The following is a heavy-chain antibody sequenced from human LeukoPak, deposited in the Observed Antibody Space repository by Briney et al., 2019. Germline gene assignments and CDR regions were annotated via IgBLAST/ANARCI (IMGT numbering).Heavy chain of an antibody. Sequence: SGPTLVNPTQTLTLTCSFSGFSLTTSRVGVGWIRQPPGKSPEWLAFIYWDDDKRYSPSLRSSLTITKHTSRNQVVLTMTNMDPVDTATYYCAHSVYYNISTGYQGYFDYWGRGTLGAVST. D-gene: IGHD3-9*01. CDR1: GFSLTTSRVG. CDR2: IYWDDDK. V-gene: IGHV2-5*02. CDR3: AHSVYYNISTGYQGYFDY. J-gene: IGHJ4*02.